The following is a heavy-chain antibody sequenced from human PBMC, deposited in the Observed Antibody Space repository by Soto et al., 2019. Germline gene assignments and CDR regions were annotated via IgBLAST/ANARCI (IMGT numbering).Heavy chain of an antibody. V-gene: IGHV3-53*01. Sequence: PGGSLRLSCVVSGFTVSSTNYMSWVRQAPGKGLEWVSVIYSGGTTFYADSVKGRFTISRDNSKNTLYLQMNSLRAEDTAVYYCARAFVVAATYYYGMDVWGQGTTVTVSS. CDR1: GFTVSSTNY. CDR2: IYSGGTT. J-gene: IGHJ6*02. CDR3: ARAFVVAATYYYGMDV. D-gene: IGHD2-15*01.